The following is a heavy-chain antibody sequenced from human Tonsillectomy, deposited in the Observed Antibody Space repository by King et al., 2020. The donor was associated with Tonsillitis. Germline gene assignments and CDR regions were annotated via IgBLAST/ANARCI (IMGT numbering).Heavy chain of an antibody. V-gene: IGHV4-31*03. CDR2: ISYSGST. D-gene: IGHD3/OR15-3a*01. CDR1: GASISNGDYY. Sequence: VQLQESGPGLVKPSQNLSLTCTVSGASISNGDYYWSWIRQHPGKGLEWIGYISYSGSTYYDPSLQSRVTMSVDTSKNQFSLKLSSVAAADSAVYYCASYAYTFWTSIGWGQGTLVIVSS. J-gene: IGHJ4*02. CDR3: ASYAYTFWTSIG.